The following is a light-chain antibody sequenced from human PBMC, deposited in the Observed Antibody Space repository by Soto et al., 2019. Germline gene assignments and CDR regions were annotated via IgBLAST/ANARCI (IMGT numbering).Light chain of an antibody. CDR2: GAS. J-gene: IGKJ1*01. V-gene: IGKV3-20*01. Sequence: EIVLTQSPGTLSLSPGERATLSCRASQSVSSSYLAWYQQKPGQAPRLLIYGASSRATGIPDRFSGSGSGTDFNLTISRLEPEDFAVHYCQHYGDSPRTFGQGTKVDIK. CDR3: QHYGDSPRT. CDR1: QSVSSSY.